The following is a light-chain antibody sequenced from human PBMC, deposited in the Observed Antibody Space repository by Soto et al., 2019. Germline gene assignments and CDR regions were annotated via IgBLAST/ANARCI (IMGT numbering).Light chain of an antibody. Sequence: EIVLTQSPGSLSLSPGEGATLSCRASQSVSTTYLAWYQLKPGQAPRLVIYATSSRAAVIPDRLRGSGSGAEFTRTISGLAPEDVGVYFCHQYGNDPPYSFGQGNKLEIK. V-gene: IGKV3-20*01. J-gene: IGKJ2*03. CDR3: HQYGNDPPYS. CDR1: QSVSTTY. CDR2: ATS.